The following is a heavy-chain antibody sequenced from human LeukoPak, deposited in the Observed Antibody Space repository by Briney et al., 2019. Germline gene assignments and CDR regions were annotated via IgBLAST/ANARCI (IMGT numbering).Heavy chain of an antibody. CDR3: AREAFETDYDRSALYYYYMDV. D-gene: IGHD3-22*01. J-gene: IGHJ6*03. Sequence: GGSLRLSCAASGFTFSSSAMTWVRQAPGKGLEWVAVIWYDGSNKYYADSVKGRFTISRDNSKNTLYLQMNSLRAEDTAVYYCAREAFETDYDRSALYYYYMDVWGKGTTVTVSS. CDR2: IWYDGSNK. V-gene: IGHV3-33*08. CDR1: GFTFSSSA.